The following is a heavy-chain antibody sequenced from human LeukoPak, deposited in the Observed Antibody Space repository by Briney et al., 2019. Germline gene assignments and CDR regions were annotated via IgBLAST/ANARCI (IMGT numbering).Heavy chain of an antibody. J-gene: IGHJ3*02. Sequence: GGCLRLSCAASGFTFSGSAMHWVRQASGKGLEWVGRIRSKANSYATAYAASVKGRFTISRDDSKNTAYLQMNSLKTEDTAVYYCTRIRDIVATIPAFDIWGQGTMVTVSS. D-gene: IGHD5-12*01. CDR1: GFTFSGSA. V-gene: IGHV3-73*01. CDR2: IRSKANSYAT. CDR3: TRIRDIVATIPAFDI.